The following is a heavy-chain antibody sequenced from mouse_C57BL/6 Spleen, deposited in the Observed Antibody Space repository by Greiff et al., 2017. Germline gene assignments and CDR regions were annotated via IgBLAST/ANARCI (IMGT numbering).Heavy chain of an antibody. V-gene: IGHV1-69*01. CDR2: IEPSDSYT. CDR1: GYTFTSYW. CDR3: ARSGNWDWYFDV. D-gene: IGHD4-1*01. J-gene: IGHJ1*03. Sequence: QVQLKQPGAELVMPGASVKLSCKASGYTFTSYWMHWVKQRPGQGLEWIGEIEPSDSYTNYNQKFKGKSQLTIDKSSSTAYMQLSSLTSEDSAVSYCARSGNWDWYFDVWGTGTTVTVSS.